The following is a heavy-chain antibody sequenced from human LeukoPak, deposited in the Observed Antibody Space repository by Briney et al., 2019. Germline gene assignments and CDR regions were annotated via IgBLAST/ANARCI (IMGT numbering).Heavy chain of an antibody. CDR3: ANNRIVVVCRICYFDY. Sequence: GGSLRLSCAASGFTFSSYGMHWVRQAPGKGLEWVAFIRYDGSNKYYAGSVKGRFTISRDNSKNTLYLQMNSLRAEDTAVYYCANNRIVVVCRICYFDYWGQGTLVTVSS. J-gene: IGHJ4*02. D-gene: IGHD2-2*01. V-gene: IGHV3-30*02. CDR2: IRYDGSNK. CDR1: GFTFSSYG.